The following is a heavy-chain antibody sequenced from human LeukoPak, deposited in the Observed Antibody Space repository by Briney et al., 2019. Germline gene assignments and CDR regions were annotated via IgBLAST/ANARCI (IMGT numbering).Heavy chain of an antibody. CDR2: VSSSSGPI. CDR3: ARDLAHDY. CDR1: GFSFSGYS. J-gene: IGHJ4*02. Sequence: KPGGSLRLSCAASGFSFSGYSMNWVRQAPGKGLEWVSSVSSSSGPIYYADSVKGRFTISRDNAKNSLYLQMNTLRAEDTAVYYCARDLAHDYWGQGTLVTVSS. V-gene: IGHV3-21*01.